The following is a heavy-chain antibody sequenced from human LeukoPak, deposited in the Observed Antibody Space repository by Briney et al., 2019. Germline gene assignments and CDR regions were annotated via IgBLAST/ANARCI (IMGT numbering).Heavy chain of an antibody. CDR2: INHSGST. J-gene: IGHJ6*03. CDR3: ARETSQKGAHYMDV. Sequence: SETLSLTCAVYGGSFSGYYWSWVRQPPGKGLEWIGEINHSGSTNYKPSLKSRVTISVDTSKNQFSLKLRSVTAADTAVYYCARETSQKGAHYMDVWGKGTTVTISS. V-gene: IGHV4-34*01. CDR1: GGSFSGYY. D-gene: IGHD3-16*01.